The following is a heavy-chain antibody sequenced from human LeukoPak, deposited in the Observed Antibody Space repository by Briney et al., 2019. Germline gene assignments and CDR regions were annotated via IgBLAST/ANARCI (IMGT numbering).Heavy chain of an antibody. CDR2: ISSSSSYI. V-gene: IGHV3-21*01. Sequence: PGGSLGLSCAASGFTFSSYSMNWVRQAPGKGLEWVSSISSSSSYIYYADSVKGRLTISRDNAKNSLYLQMNRLRDEDTALYYCTRAEPVVPYHYWGQGTLVTVSS. D-gene: IGHD1-14*01. CDR3: TRAEPVVPYHY. CDR1: GFTFSSYS. J-gene: IGHJ4*02.